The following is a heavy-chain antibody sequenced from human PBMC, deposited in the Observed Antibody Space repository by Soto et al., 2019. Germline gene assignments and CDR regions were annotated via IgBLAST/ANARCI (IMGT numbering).Heavy chain of an antibody. CDR1: GGTFSSYA. Sequence: SVKVSCKASGGTFSSYAISWVRQAPGQGLEWMGGIIPIFGTANYAQKFQGRVTITADESTSTAYMELSSLRSEDTAVYYCAAPGEGYCSGGSCYSVNDAFDVWGQGTMVTVS. CDR2: IIPIFGTA. J-gene: IGHJ3*01. V-gene: IGHV1-69*13. CDR3: AAPGEGYCSGGSCYSVNDAFDV. D-gene: IGHD2-15*01.